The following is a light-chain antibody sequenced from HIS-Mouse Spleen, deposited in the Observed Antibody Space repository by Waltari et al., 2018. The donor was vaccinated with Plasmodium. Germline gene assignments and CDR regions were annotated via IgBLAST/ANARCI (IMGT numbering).Light chain of an antibody. CDR1: QSVSSN. Sequence: EIVMTQPPATLSVSPGERATLSCRASQSVSSNLAWYQQKPGQAPRLLLYGASTRATGIPARFSGSGSGTEFTLTISSLQSEDFAVYYCQQYNNWSFTFGPGTKVDIK. V-gene: IGKV3-15*01. CDR3: QQYNNWSFT. CDR2: GAS. J-gene: IGKJ3*01.